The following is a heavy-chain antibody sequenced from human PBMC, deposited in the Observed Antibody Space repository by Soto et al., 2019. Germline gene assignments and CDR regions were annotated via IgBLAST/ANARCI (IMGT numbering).Heavy chain of an antibody. D-gene: IGHD2-15*01. CDR1: GGSFSGYY. CDR2: INHRGST. J-gene: IGHJ4*02. V-gene: IGHV4-34*01. CDR3: ARGKYCSGGSCTFDY. Sequence: QVQLQQWGAGLLKPSETLSLTCAVYGGSFSGYYWSWIRQPPGKGLEWIGEINHRGSTNYNPSLKSRVTISVDTSKNQFSLKLSSVTAADTAVYYCARGKYCSGGSCTFDYWGQGTLVTVSS.